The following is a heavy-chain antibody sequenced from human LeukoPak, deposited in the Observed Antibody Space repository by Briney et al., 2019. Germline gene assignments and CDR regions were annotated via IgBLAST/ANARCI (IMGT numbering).Heavy chain of an antibody. V-gene: IGHV4-4*02. D-gene: IGHD1-26*01. CDR3: ARGRTVYSGSYRQSPIGY. CDR1: GGSISSSNW. J-gene: IGHJ4*02. Sequence: SGTLSLTCTVSGGSISSSNWWSWVRQPPGKGLEWIGEIYHGGSTNYSPSLKSRVTISVDTSKNQFSLKLSSVTAADTAVYYCARGRTVYSGSYRQSPIGYWGQGTLVTVSS. CDR2: IYHGGST.